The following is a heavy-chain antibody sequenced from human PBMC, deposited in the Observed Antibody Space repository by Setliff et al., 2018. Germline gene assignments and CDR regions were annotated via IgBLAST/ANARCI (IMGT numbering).Heavy chain of an antibody. CDR3: ARHVWGSSSWYNWFDP. CDR2: INHSGST. CDR1: GWSFSGYY. Sequence: SETLSLTCAVYGWSFSGYYWSWIRQPPGKGLEWIGEINHSGSTNYNPSLNSRVTISVHTSKNQFSLKLSSVTAAATAVYYCARHVWGSSSWYNWFDPWGQGTLVTVSS. V-gene: IGHV4-34*01. D-gene: IGHD6-13*01. J-gene: IGHJ5*02.